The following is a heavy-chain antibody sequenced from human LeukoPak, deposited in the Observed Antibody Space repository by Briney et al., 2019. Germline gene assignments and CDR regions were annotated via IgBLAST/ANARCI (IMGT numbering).Heavy chain of an antibody. J-gene: IGHJ4*02. CDR1: GFTFSSYG. D-gene: IGHD2-15*01. CDR3: AKDLVSRVAATLFYFDY. Sequence: GRSLRLSCAASGFTFSSYGMSWVRQAPGKGLEWVSAISGSGGSTFYADSVKGRFTISRDNSKNTLYLQMNSLRAEDTAVYYCAKDLVSRVAATLFYFDYWGQGTLVTVSS. CDR2: ISGSGGST. V-gene: IGHV3-23*01.